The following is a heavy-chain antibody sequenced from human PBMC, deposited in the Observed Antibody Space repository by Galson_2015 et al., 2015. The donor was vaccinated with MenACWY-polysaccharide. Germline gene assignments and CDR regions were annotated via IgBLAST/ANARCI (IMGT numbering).Heavy chain of an antibody. CDR1: GYTLTELS. CDR3: ATDLRGSGSYLVDY. J-gene: IGHJ4*02. CDR2: FDPEDGET. D-gene: IGHD1-26*01. Sequence: SVKVSCKVSGYTLTELSMHWVRQAPGKGLEWMSGFDPEDGETIYAQKFQGRVTMTEDTSTDTAYMELSSLRSEDTAVYYCATDLRGSGSYLVDYWGQGTLVTVSS. V-gene: IGHV1-24*01.